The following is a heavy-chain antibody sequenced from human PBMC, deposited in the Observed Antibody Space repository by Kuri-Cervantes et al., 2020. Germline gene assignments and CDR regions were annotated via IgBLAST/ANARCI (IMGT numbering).Heavy chain of an antibody. CDR3: RAYSSGWYGGKGAY. CDR2: IYYSGST. J-gene: IGHJ4*02. D-gene: IGHD6-19*01. V-gene: IGHV4-39*01. CDR1: GYSITSSTYY. Sequence: SETLSLTCAVSGYSITSSTYYWGWIRQPPGKGLEWIGSIYYSGSTYYNSSLKSRVTISVDTSKNRISLKLSSVTAADTGVYYCRAYSSGWYGGKGAYWGQGTLVTVSS.